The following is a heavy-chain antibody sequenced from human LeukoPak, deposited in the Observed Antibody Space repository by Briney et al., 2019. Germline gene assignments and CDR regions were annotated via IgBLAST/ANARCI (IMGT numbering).Heavy chain of an antibody. Sequence: ASVKVSCKASGYTFTNYGISWVRQAPGQGLEWMGWISAYNGNTNYAQKLQGRVTMTTDRSTSTAYMELRSLRSDDTAVYYCARDPYYYGSSATIPGHFDYWGQGTLVTVSS. CDR3: ARDPYYYGSSATIPGHFDY. D-gene: IGHD3-22*01. V-gene: IGHV1-18*01. J-gene: IGHJ4*02. CDR1: GYTFTNYG. CDR2: ISAYNGNT.